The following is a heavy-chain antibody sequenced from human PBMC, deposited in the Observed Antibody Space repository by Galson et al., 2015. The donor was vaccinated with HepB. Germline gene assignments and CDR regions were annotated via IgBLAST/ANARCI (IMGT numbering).Heavy chain of an antibody. V-gene: IGHV3-48*03. D-gene: IGHD3-22*01. CDR3: AGDKATYYYDSSDGGDAFDI. CDR2: ISSSGSTI. Sequence: SLRLSCAASGFTFSSYEMNWVRQAPGKGLEWVSYISSSGSTIYYADSVKGRFTISRDNAKNSLYLQMNSLRAEDTAVYYCAGDKATYYYDSSDGGDAFDIWGQGTMVTVSS. J-gene: IGHJ3*02. CDR1: GFTFSSYE.